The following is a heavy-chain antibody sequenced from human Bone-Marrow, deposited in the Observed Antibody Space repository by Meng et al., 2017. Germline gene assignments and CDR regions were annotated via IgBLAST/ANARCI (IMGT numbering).Heavy chain of an antibody. V-gene: IGHV4-30-2*01. J-gene: IGHJ4*02. CDR3: ARGRYYYGSGSHFDY. Sequence: NHSGSTYYNPSLKSRVTISLDRSKNQFSLKLSSVTAADTAVYYCARGRYYYGSGSHFDYWGQGTLVTVSS. CDR2: NHSGST. D-gene: IGHD3-10*01.